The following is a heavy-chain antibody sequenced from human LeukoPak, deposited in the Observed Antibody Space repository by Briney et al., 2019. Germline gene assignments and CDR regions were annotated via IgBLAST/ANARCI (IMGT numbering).Heavy chain of an antibody. D-gene: IGHD2-15*01. V-gene: IGHV4-30-2*01. CDR3: ARVMVVAAPDGVGYYYGMDV. Sequence: PSETLSLTCAVSGGSISSGGYSWSWIRQPPGKGLEWIGYIYHSGSTYYNPSLKSRVTISVDKSKNQFSLKLSSVTAADTALYYCARVMVVAAPDGVGYYYGMDVWGQGTTVTVSS. CDR2: IYHSGST. CDR1: GGSISSGGYS. J-gene: IGHJ6*02.